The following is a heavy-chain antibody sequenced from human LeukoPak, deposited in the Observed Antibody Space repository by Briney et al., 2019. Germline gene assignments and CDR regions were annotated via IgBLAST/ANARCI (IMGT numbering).Heavy chain of an antibody. J-gene: IGHJ4*02. CDR3: ARVGITIFGVVTLFDY. V-gene: IGHV4-34*01. CDR2: ISYSGST. D-gene: IGHD3-3*01. CDR1: GGSFSGYY. Sequence: SETLSLTCAVYGGSFSGYYWSWIRQPPGKGLDWIGSISYSGSTYYNPSLKSRVTISVDTSKNQFSLKLSSVTAADTAVYYCARVGITIFGVVTLFDYWGQGTLVTVSS.